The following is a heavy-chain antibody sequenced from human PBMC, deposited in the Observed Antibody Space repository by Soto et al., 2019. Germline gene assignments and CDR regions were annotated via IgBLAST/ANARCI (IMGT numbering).Heavy chain of an antibody. CDR1: GGTFSNYA. CDR3: SRGIQLWS. V-gene: IGHV1-69*06. CDR2: IIPLSGTP. J-gene: IGHJ5*02. Sequence: ASVKVSCKASGGTFSNYALTWVRQAPGQVLEWMGGIIPLSGTPNYAQKFQDRVTITADKSTTTVYMELSGLRSEDTAVYYCSRGIQLWSWGRGTLVVVCS. D-gene: IGHD5-18*01.